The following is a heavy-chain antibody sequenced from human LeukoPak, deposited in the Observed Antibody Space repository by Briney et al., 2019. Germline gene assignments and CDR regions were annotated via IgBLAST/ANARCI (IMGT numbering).Heavy chain of an antibody. V-gene: IGHV3-9*01. J-gene: IGHJ4*02. CDR1: GFTFDDYA. CDR2: SGSI. D-gene: IGHD3-22*01. CDR3: AKEWGSSGYDY. Sequence: GGSLRLSCAASGFTFDDYAMHWVRQAPGKGLEWVSGSGSIGYADSVKGRFTISRDNAKNSLYLQMNSLRAEDTAVYYCAKEWGSSGYDYWGQGTLVTVSS.